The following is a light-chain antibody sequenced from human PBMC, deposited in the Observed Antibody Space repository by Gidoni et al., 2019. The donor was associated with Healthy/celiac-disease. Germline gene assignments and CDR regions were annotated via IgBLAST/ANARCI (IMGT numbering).Light chain of an antibody. CDR2: EVS. CDR1: SSDVGSYNL. V-gene: IGLV2-23*02. CDR3: CSYAGSSTSLYV. Sequence: QSALTQHAYVSGSPGQSITISCTGTSSDVGSYNLVSWYQQHPGKAPKLMIYEVSKRPSGVSNRFSGSKSGNTASLTISGLQAEDEADYYCCSYAGSSTSLYVFGTGTKVTVL. J-gene: IGLJ1*01.